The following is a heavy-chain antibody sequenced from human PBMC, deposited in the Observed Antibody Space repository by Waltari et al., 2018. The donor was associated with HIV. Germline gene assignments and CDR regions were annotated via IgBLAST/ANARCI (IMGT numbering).Heavy chain of an antibody. J-gene: IGHJ4*02. V-gene: IGHV1-2*02. CDR2: INPNGGGT. CDR3: ARHSDGRVFDY. Sequence: QVQLVQSGAEVKKPGASVKVSCKTSGYTFTGHYMHWVRQAPGQGLEWMGWINPNGGGTNYAQKFQGRVTMTRETSISTVYMQLSRLRSDDTAVYYCARHSDGRVFDYWGQGTLVTVSS. CDR1: GYTFTGHY. D-gene: IGHD2-15*01.